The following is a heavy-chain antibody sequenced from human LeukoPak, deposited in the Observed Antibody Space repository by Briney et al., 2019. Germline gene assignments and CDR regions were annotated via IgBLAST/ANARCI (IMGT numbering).Heavy chain of an antibody. D-gene: IGHD3-10*01. CDR2: IWYDGSNK. CDR3: ARDFGSGSYYRAFDY. J-gene: IGHJ4*02. V-gene: IGHV3-33*08. Sequence: GGSLRLSCAASGFTVSNNYMSWVRQAPGKGLEWVAVIWYDGSNKYYADSVKGRFTISRDNSKNTLYLQMNSLRAEDTAVYYCARDFGSGSYYRAFDYWGQGTLVTVSS. CDR1: GFTVSNNY.